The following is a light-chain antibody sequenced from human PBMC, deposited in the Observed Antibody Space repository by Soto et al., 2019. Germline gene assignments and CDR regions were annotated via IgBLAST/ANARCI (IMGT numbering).Light chain of an antibody. V-gene: IGKV1-39*01. J-gene: IGKJ5*01. CDR1: QSISSY. Sequence: DIQMTQSPSSLSASVGDRVTITCRASQSISSYLNWYQQKPGKAPKVLIYAASNLQSGVPSRFSGGGSGTDFTLTISSLQPEDFATYYCQQSYSTPITFGQGTRLEIK. CDR2: AAS. CDR3: QQSYSTPIT.